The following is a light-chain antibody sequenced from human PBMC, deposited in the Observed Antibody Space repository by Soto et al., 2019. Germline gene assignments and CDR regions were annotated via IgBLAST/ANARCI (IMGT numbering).Light chain of an antibody. CDR3: MQGTHWPIT. Sequence: VVMTQSPLSLPVTLGQPASISCRSSQSLVYGDGNTYLNWFQQRPGQSQRRLIYKIYNRDSGVQDRFSGSGSGTDFTLKIRSVEAEDVGVYYCMQGTHWPITFGQGTRLEIK. CDR2: KIY. V-gene: IGKV2-30*01. J-gene: IGKJ5*01. CDR1: QSLVYGDGNTY.